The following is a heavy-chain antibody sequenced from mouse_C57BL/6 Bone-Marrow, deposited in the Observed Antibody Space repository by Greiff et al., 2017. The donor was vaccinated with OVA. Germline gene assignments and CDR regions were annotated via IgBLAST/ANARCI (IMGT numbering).Heavy chain of an antibody. Sequence: DVKLVESGGDLVKPGGSLKLSCAASGFTFSSYGMSWVRQTPDKRLEWVATISSGGSYTYYPDSVKGRFTISRDNAKNTLYLQMSSLKSEDTAMYYCARHWAAWFAYWGQGTLVTVSA. CDR2: ISSGGSYT. V-gene: IGHV5-6*02. CDR1: GFTFSSYG. CDR3: ARHWAAWFAY. J-gene: IGHJ3*01.